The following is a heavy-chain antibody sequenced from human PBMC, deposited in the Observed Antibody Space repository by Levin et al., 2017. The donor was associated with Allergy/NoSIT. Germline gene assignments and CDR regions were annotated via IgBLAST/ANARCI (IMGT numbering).Heavy chain of an antibody. J-gene: IGHJ4*02. Sequence: HPGGSLRLSCAASGFTFSSYAMHWVRQAPGKGLEWVAVISYDGSNKYYADSVKGRFTISRDNSKNTLYLQMNSLRAEDTAVYYCARDRYSSLDYWGQGTLVTVSS. V-gene: IGHV3-30*04. CDR2: ISYDGSNK. CDR1: GFTFSSYA. D-gene: IGHD6-13*01. CDR3: ARDRYSSLDY.